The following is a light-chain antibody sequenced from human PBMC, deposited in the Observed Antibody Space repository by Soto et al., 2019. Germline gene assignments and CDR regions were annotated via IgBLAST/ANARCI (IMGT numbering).Light chain of an antibody. V-gene: IGKV1-33*01. J-gene: IGKJ2*01. CDR1: QDISIY. CDR2: DAS. CDR3: QQYETLYT. Sequence: IQMTQSTSSLSVSVGDSVTITCQASQDISIYLHWYQQHPGKAPKLLIYDASNLEAGVPSRFSGSGSGTHFSLTISSLQPEDFATYYCQQYETLYTFGPGTKLEI.